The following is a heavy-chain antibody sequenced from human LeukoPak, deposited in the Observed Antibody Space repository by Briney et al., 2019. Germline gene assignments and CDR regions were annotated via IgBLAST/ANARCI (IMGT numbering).Heavy chain of an antibody. CDR3: AKEKVPGTRNFFDY. J-gene: IGHJ4*02. CDR2: INDDGSDT. D-gene: IGHD6-13*01. V-gene: IGHV3-74*01. Sequence: GGSLRLSCAASGFTFKLYWMHWVRQVPGKRPVWVSRINDDGSDTIYADSVRGRFTISRDDAKNTVYLQMTNLRPEDTAFYYRAKEKVPGTRNFFDYWGQGTLITVSS. CDR1: GFTFKLYW.